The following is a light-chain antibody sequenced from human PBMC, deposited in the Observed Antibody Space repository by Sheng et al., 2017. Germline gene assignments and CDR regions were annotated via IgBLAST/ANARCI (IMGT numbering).Light chain of an antibody. CDR3: QQYARSPHT. V-gene: IGKV3-20*01. CDR1: ESVSSF. J-gene: IGKJ2*01. CDR2: AAS. Sequence: EIVLTQSPATLSLFPGQRATLSCRASESVSSFLAWYQHKPGQAPRLLIYAASNRATGIPTRFSGSESGTDFTLTISRLEPEDFAVYYCQQYARSPHTFGQGTKVEFK.